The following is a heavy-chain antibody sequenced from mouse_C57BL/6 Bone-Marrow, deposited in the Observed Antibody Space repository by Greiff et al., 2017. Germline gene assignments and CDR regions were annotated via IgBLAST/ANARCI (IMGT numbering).Heavy chain of an antibody. Sequence: VHVKQSGAELVRPGASVKLSCTASGFNIKDDYMHWVKQRPEQGLEWIGWIDPENGDTEYASKFQGKATITADTSSNTAYLQLSSLTSEDTAVYYCTTGVLRAWFAYWGQGTLVTVSA. J-gene: IGHJ3*01. CDR2: IDPENGDT. CDR3: TTGVLRAWFAY. V-gene: IGHV14-4*01. D-gene: IGHD1-1*01. CDR1: GFNIKDDY.